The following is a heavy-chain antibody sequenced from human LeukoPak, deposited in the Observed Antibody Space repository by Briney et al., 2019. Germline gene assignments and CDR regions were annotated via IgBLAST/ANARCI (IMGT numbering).Heavy chain of an antibody. J-gene: IGHJ6*02. Sequence: GASVKVSCKASGGTFSSYAISWVRQAPGQGLEWMGIINPSGGSTSYAQKFQGRVTMTRDTSTSTVYMELSSLRSEDTAVYYCATGAATDSYGMDVWGQGTTVTVSS. CDR2: INPSGGST. V-gene: IGHV1-46*01. CDR1: GGTFSSYA. CDR3: ATGAATDSYGMDV. D-gene: IGHD2-15*01.